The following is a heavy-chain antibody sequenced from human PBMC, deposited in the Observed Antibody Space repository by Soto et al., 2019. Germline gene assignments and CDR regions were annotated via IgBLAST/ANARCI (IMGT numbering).Heavy chain of an antibody. CDR2: ISSSTSHT. J-gene: IGHJ4*02. V-gene: IGHV3-11*05. Sequence: QVQLVESGGGLVKPGGSLRLSCAVSGVTFSDYYMTWIRQAPGKGLEWVSYISSSTSHTNYADSVKGRFTISRDNAKNSLFLQMNSLRAEDTAVYYCARGRGAAADDFDFWGQGTLVTVSS. D-gene: IGHD6-13*01. CDR3: ARGRGAAADDFDF. CDR1: GVTFSDYY.